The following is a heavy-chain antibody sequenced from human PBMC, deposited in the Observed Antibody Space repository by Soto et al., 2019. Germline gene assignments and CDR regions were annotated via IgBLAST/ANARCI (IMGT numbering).Heavy chain of an antibody. CDR1: GGSFSGYY. Sequence: QVQLQQWGAGLLKPSETLSLTCAVYGGSFSGYYWSGIRQPPGKGLEWIGEINHSGSTNYNPSLKSRVTISVDTSKNQFSLKLSSVTAADTAVYYCARADGYSSGWYPFDYWGQGTLVTVSS. CDR3: ARADGYSSGWYPFDY. V-gene: IGHV4-34*01. CDR2: INHSGST. J-gene: IGHJ4*02. D-gene: IGHD6-19*01.